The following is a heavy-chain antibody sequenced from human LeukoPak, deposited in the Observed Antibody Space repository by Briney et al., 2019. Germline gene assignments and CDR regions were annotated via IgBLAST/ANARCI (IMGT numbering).Heavy chain of an antibody. CDR3: ARDGGIVGTIFNWFDR. CDR2: ISTYNGNT. J-gene: IGHJ5*02. V-gene: IGHV1-18*01. D-gene: IGHD5-12*01. CDR1: GYTFASYG. Sequence: ASVKVSCKASGYTFASYGISWVRQAPGQGLEWMGWISTYNGNTHYAQNLQDRVNMTTDTSTSTAYSELRSLRSDDTAVYYCARDGGIVGTIFNWFDRRGQATLVSDCS.